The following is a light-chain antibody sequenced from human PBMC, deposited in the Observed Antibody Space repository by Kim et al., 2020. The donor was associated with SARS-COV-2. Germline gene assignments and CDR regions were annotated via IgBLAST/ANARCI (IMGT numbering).Light chain of an antibody. CDR1: SLRSYY. J-gene: IGLJ2*01. V-gene: IGLV3-19*01. CDR3: NSRDSSGNHVV. Sequence: SSELTQDPAVSVALGQTVRITCQGDSLRSYYASWYQQKPGQAPVLVIYGKNNRPSGIPDRFSGSSSGNTASLTIHGAQAEDEADYYCNSRDSSGNHVVFG. CDR2: GKN.